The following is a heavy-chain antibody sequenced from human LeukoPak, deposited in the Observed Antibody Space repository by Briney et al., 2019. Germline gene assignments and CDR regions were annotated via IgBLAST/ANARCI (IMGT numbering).Heavy chain of an antibody. D-gene: IGHD4-17*01. CDR1: GFTVSSNY. CDR3: ARDYSTVTTFFDY. Sequence: GGSLRLSCAASGFTVSSNYMGWVRQAPGEGLEWVSFIYSGGSTYYADSVKGRLIISRDNSKNKLYLQMNSLRAEDTAVYYCARDYSTVTTFFDYWGQGTLVTVSS. CDR2: IYSGGST. V-gene: IGHV3-53*01. J-gene: IGHJ4*02.